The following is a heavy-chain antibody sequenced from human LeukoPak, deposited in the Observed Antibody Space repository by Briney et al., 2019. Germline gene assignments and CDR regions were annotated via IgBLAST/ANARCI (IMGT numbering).Heavy chain of an antibody. D-gene: IGHD3-22*01. Sequence: PSQTLSLTCTVSGGSISSGGYYWSWIRQHPGKGLEWIGYIYYNGSTYYNPSLKSRVTISVDTSKNQFSLELSSVTVADTAVYYCALDSSGEFDYWGQGTLVTVSS. CDR2: IYYNGST. CDR1: GGSISSGGYY. V-gene: IGHV4-31*03. CDR3: ALDSSGEFDY. J-gene: IGHJ4*02.